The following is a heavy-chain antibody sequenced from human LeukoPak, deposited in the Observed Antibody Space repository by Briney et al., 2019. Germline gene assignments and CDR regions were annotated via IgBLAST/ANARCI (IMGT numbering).Heavy chain of an antibody. Sequence: ASVKVSCKALGYTLSCHYIHWVRQAPGQGLQWMGVINPSGSNSRYAEEFQGRVTIPSDTSTNTVNMELSSLRSNDTPVYYCSSPKGPYEGTGPHNWGQGTQVTVSS. J-gene: IGHJ4*02. V-gene: IGHV1-46*01. CDR3: SSPKGPYEGTGPHN. D-gene: IGHD2-8*02. CDR1: GYTLSCHY. CDR2: INPSGSNS.